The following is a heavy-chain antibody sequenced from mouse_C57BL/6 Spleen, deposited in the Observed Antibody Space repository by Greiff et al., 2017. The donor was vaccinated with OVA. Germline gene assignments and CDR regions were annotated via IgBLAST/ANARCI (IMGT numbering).Heavy chain of an antibody. CDR2: INPGSGGT. Sequence: VQLQQSGAELVRPGTSVKVSCKASGYAFTNYLIEWVKQRPGQGLEWIGVINPGSGGTNYNEKFKGKATLTADKSSSTAYMQLSSLPSEDSAVYFCARKGDYDVSDYWGQGTTLTVSS. V-gene: IGHV1-54*01. CDR3: ARKGDYDVSDY. D-gene: IGHD2-4*01. J-gene: IGHJ2*01. CDR1: GYAFTNYL.